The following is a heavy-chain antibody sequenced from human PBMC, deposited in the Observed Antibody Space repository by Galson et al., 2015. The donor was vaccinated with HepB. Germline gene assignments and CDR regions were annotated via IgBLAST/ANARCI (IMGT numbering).Heavy chain of an antibody. CDR3: AKTRLLQTLDY. Sequence: LRLSCAASGFTFSSYAMSWVRQAPGKGLEWVSVISGSSGSTHYADSVKGRFTISRDNSKNTLYLQTNSLRAEDTAVYYCAKTRLLQTLDYWGQGTLVTVSS. D-gene: IGHD1-26*01. J-gene: IGHJ4*02. V-gene: IGHV3-23*01. CDR1: GFTFSSYA. CDR2: ISGSSGST.